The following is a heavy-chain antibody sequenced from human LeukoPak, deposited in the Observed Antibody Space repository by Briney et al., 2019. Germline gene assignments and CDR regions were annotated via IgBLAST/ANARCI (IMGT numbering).Heavy chain of an antibody. CDR3: VTGWFGEFYPSFDP. CDR2: INAGNGNT. D-gene: IGHD3-10*01. J-gene: IGHJ5*02. V-gene: IGHV1-3*01. Sequence: RASVKVSCKASGGTFSSYAISWVRQAPGQGLEWMGWINAGNGNTKYSQKFQGRVTITRDTSASTAYMELSSLRSEDTAVYYCVTGWFGEFYPSFDPWGQGTLVTVSS. CDR1: GGTFSSYA.